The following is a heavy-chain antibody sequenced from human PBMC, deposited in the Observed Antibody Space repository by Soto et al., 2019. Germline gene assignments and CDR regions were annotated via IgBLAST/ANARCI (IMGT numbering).Heavy chain of an antibody. D-gene: IGHD3-10*01. Sequence: GGSLRLSCVASGIAFWSRAMIWCGHSPGEGLEWVSTITDTGGDTKYADSVRGRFTMSRDNSKKTLYLQMNSLRVEDSALYYCARGSTDSYPGSRIFDFWGRGTLVTVSS. J-gene: IGHJ4*02. CDR2: ITDTGGDT. V-gene: IGHV3-23*01. CDR1: GIAFWSRA. CDR3: ARGSTDSYPGSRIFDF.